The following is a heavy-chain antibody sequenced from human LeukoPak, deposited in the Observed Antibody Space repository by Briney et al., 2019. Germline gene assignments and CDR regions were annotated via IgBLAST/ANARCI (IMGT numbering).Heavy chain of an antibody. CDR3: ARVGEMAGFDY. J-gene: IGHJ4*02. CDR1: GFTFSSYS. Sequence: GGSLRLSCAASGFTFSSYSMNWVRQAPGKGLEWVSYISSSSSTIYYADSVKGRFTISRDNAKNSLYLQMNSLRAEDTAVYYCARVGEMAGFDYWGQGTLVTVSS. CDR2: ISSSSSTI. D-gene: IGHD5-24*01. V-gene: IGHV3-48*04.